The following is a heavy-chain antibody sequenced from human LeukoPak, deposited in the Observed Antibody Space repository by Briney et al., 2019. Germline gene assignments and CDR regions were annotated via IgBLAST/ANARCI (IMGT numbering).Heavy chain of an antibody. CDR2: ISGGPV. V-gene: IGHV3-23*01. D-gene: IGHD2-8*01. Sequence: GGSLRLSCAASGFTFSTYGMNWVRQAPGKGLEWVSSISGGPVYYADSVKGRFTISRDNSKNTLFLQMNSLRAEDTAIYYCAKDSYSHNGIFDALDIWGQGTMVTVSS. CDR3: AKDSYSHNGIFDALDI. J-gene: IGHJ3*02. CDR1: GFTFSTYG.